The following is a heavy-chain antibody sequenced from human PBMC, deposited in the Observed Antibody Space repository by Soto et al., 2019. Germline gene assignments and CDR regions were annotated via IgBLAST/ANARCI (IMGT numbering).Heavy chain of an antibody. D-gene: IGHD2-15*01. V-gene: IGHV3-64D*08. CDR1: GFTFSSYA. J-gene: IGHJ4*02. Sequence: EVQVVEAGGGLVQPGWSLRLSCSASGFTFSSYALHWVRQAPGKGLEYVSGISSNGGSIFYADSVKGRFTISRDNSKNILYLQMTGLRVDDTAVYSCVKDRFGGTSGYFDSWGQGTLVTVSS. CDR3: VKDRFGGTSGYFDS. CDR2: ISSNGGSI.